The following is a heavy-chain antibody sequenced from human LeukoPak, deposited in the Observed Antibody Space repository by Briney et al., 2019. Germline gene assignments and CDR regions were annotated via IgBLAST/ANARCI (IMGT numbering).Heavy chain of an antibody. Sequence: GGSLRLSCAASGFTVSTNYMGWVRQAPGKGLDWVSVIYSGGGAYYADSVKDRFTIFRDTSKNTSYLQMNSLRPEDTAVYYCARGSSLAAAARGFDYWGQGTLVTVSS. D-gene: IGHD6-25*01. CDR2: IYSGGGA. CDR3: ARGSSLAAAARGFDY. J-gene: IGHJ4*02. CDR1: GFTVSTNY. V-gene: IGHV3-66*02.